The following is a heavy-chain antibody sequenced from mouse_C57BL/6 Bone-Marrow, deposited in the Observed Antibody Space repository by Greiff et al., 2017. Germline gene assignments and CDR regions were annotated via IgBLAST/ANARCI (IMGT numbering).Heavy chain of an antibody. J-gene: IGHJ2*01. V-gene: IGHV5-4*01. CDR2: ISDGGSYT. CDR1: GFTFSSYA. Sequence: GQGVESGGGLVKPGGSLKLSCAASGFTFSSYAMSWVRQTPEKRLEWVATISDGGSYTYYPDNVKGRFTISRDNAKNNLYLQMSHLKSEDTAMYYCARAPSDYWGQGTTLTVSS. CDR3: ARAPSDY.